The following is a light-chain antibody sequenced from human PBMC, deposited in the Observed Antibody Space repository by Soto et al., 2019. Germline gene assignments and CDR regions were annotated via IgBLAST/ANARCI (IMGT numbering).Light chain of an antibody. J-gene: IGKJ2*01. V-gene: IGKV1-39*01. CDR2: AAS. CDR3: QQSYQTPHT. Sequence: DIQMTQSPSSLDASVGDRVTITCRASQGVSAYLLGYQQTRGKAPKLLLYAASNLLSGVPSRFRGSGSGTNFPLSISSLQPEDFGTYYCQQSYQTPHTFGQGTKLQTK. CDR1: QGVSAY.